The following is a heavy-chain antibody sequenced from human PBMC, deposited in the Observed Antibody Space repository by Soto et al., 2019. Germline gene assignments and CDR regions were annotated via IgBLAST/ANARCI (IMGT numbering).Heavy chain of an antibody. J-gene: IGHJ4*02. D-gene: IGHD6-13*01. Sequence: ASVKVSCKASGGTFSSYAISWVRQAPGQGLEWMGGIIPIFGTANYAQKFQGRVTITADESTSTAYMELSSLRSEDTAVYYCARAEQQLRNSFDYWGQGTLVTVSS. CDR1: GGTFSSYA. V-gene: IGHV1-69*13. CDR3: ARAEQQLRNSFDY. CDR2: IIPIFGTA.